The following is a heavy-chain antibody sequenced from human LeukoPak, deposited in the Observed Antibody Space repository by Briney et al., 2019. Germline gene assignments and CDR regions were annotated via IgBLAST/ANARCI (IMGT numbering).Heavy chain of an antibody. CDR1: GGSISSSSYY. CDR2: IYYSGST. D-gene: IGHD6-6*01. J-gene: IGHJ4*02. Sequence: KPSETLSLTCTVSGGSISSSSYYWGWIRQPPGKGLEWIGSIYYSGSTYYNPSLKSRVTISVDTSKNQFSLKLSSVTAADTAVYYCARERSSSPHFDYWGQGTLVTVSS. V-gene: IGHV4-39*07. CDR3: ARERSSSPHFDY.